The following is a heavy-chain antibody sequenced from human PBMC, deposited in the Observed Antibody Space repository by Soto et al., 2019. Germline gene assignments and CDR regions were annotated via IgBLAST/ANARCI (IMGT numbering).Heavy chain of an antibody. V-gene: IGHV4-39*01. Sequence: SETLSLTCTVSGCSISSSSYYWGWIRQPPGKGLEWIGSIYYSGSTYYNPSLKSRVTISVDTSKNQFSLKLSSVTAADTAVYYCARLHLNWNYGYWFDPWGQGTLVTVSS. J-gene: IGHJ5*02. CDR3: ARLHLNWNYGYWFDP. CDR1: GCSISSSSYY. CDR2: IYYSGST. D-gene: IGHD1-7*01.